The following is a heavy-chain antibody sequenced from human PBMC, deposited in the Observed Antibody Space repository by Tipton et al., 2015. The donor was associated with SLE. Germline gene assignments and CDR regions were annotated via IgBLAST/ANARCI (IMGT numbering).Heavy chain of an antibody. D-gene: IGHD3-3*01. CDR2: IYTSGST. CDR1: GGSISSYY. J-gene: IGHJ4*02. V-gene: IGHV4-4*08. Sequence: TLSLTCTVSGGSISSYYWSWIRQPPGKGLEWIGYIYTSGSTNYNPSLKSRVTISVDTSKNQFSLKLSSVTAADTAVYYCARVLVWSGYYGYIDYWGQGTLVTVSS. CDR3: ARVLVWSGYYGYIDY.